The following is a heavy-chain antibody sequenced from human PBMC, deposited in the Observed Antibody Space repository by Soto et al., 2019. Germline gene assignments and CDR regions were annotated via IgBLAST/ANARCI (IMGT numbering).Heavy chain of an antibody. CDR2: ISAYNGNT. CDR3: ARDDSSSPTYYFDY. Sequence: ASVKVSCKASGYTFTSYGISWVRQAPGQGLEWMGWISAYNGNTNYAQKLQGRVTMTRDTSTSTVYMELSSLRSEDTAVYYCARDDSSSPTYYFDYWGQGTLVTVSS. V-gene: IGHV1-18*01. CDR1: GYTFTSYG. J-gene: IGHJ4*02. D-gene: IGHD6-13*01.